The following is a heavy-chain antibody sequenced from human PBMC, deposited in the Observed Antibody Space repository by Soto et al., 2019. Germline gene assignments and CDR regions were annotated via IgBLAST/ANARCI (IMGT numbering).Heavy chain of an antibody. CDR1: GGSFSGYY. CDR3: ARSGRPRGQAARAYYYYYGMEV. Sequence: SETMSLTCTVYGGSFSGYYWSWIRQPPGKGLEWIGEINHSGSTNYNPSLKSRVTISVDTSKNQFSLKLSSVTAADTAVYYCARSGRPRGQAARAYYYYYGMEVLGQGTTVTGSS. CDR2: INHSGST. J-gene: IGHJ6*02. D-gene: IGHD3-10*01. V-gene: IGHV4-34*01.